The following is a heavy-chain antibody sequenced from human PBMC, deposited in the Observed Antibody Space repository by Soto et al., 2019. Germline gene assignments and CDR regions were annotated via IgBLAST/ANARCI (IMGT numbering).Heavy chain of an antibody. CDR2: SSNSGTFT. Sequence: SLRLSCEGSGFTFSDYYMSWIRQAPGRGLEWISYSSNSGTFTRYSDSVKGRFSISRDNTKNFLYLQMNSLRAEDTAVYYCARSGDNYNVLDYWGQGTPVTVYS. CDR3: ARSGDNYNVLDY. V-gene: IGHV3-11*06. J-gene: IGHJ4*02. CDR1: GFTFSDYY. D-gene: IGHD3-10*02.